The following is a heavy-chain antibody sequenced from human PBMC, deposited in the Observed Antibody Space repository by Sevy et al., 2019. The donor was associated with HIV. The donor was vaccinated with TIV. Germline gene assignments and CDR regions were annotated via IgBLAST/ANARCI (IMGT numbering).Heavy chain of an antibody. CDR2: IYAGGST. CDR3: ASQLGIGAFDI. J-gene: IGHJ3*02. Sequence: GGSLRLSCAASGLSVSRNYLSWVRQAPGKGLEWVSVIYAGGSTYYEDSVKGRFTVSRDKAKNTLYYQMNSLGAEDTAGYYCASQLGIGAFDIWGQGTMVTVSS. V-gene: IGHV3-53*01. CDR1: GLSVSRNY. D-gene: IGHD7-27*01.